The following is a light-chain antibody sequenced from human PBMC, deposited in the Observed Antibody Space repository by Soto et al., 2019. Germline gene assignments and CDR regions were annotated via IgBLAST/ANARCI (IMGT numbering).Light chain of an antibody. V-gene: IGKV1-27*01. CDR3: QEHNGDLPVA. J-gene: IGKJ3*01. CDR1: QAIHQS. CDR2: AAS. Sequence: DIQMTQSPSSLSASVGDRVTITCRASQAIHQSVAWYQQKPGQVPKLLIYAASTLHSGVPSRFSGSGSGTHFTLTITGLQPEDVATYYCQEHNGDLPVAFGPGTTVDV.